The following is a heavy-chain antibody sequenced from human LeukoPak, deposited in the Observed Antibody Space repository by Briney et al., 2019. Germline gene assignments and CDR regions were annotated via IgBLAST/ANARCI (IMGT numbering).Heavy chain of an antibody. V-gene: IGHV3-48*01. J-gene: IGHJ4*02. D-gene: IGHD6-19*01. Sequence: GGSLRLSCAASGFTFSSYSMNWVRQAPGEGLEWVSYISSSSSTIYYADSVKGRFTISRDNAKNSLYLQMNSLRAEDTAVYYCARAQPGIAVAGTADYWGQGTLVTVSS. CDR2: ISSSSSTI. CDR1: GFTFSSYS. CDR3: ARAQPGIAVAGTADY.